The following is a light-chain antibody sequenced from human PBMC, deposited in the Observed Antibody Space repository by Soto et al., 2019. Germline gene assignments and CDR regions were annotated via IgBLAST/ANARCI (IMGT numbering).Light chain of an antibody. Sequence: DIQMTQSPSTLSAFVGDRVTITCRPSQSIARWLAWYQQKPGTAPKLLIYDASTVVSGFPSRFSGSESGTEFNLTISSLQPEDIATYYCQQYNAYSTFGHGTRVEIK. CDR2: DAS. J-gene: IGKJ1*01. CDR1: QSIARW. V-gene: IGKV1-5*01. CDR3: QQYNAYST.